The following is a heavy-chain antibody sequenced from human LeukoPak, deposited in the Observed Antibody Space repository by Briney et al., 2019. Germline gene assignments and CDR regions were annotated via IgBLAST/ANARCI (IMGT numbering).Heavy chain of an antibody. D-gene: IGHD6-13*01. J-gene: IGHJ4*02. Sequence: GGSLRLSCAASGFTFSSYAMHWVRQAPGKGLEWVAVISYDGSNKYYADSVKGRFTISRDNSKNTLYLQMNSLRGEDTAVYYCAGVTAAGTVYVEYYFDYWGQGTLVTVSS. V-gene: IGHV3-30*01. CDR2: ISYDGSNK. CDR1: GFTFSSYA. CDR3: AGVTAAGTVYVEYYFDY.